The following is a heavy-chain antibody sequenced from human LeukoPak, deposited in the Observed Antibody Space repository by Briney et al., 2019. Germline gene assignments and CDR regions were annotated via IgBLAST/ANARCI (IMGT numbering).Heavy chain of an antibody. V-gene: IGHV4-34*01. CDR1: GGSFSGYY. J-gene: IGHJ4*02. CDR3: ARGRHHYGSGSFLV. CDR2: INHSGST. Sequence: SETLSLTCAVYGGSFSGYYWSWIRQPPGKGLEWIREINHSGSTNYNPSLKSRVTISVDTSKNQFSLKLSSVTAADTAVYYCARGRHHYGSGSFLVWGQGTLVTVSS. D-gene: IGHD3-10*01.